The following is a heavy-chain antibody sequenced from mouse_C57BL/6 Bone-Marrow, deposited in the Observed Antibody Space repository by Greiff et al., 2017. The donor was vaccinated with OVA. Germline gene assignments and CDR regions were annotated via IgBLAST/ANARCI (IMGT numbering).Heavy chain of an antibody. CDR1: GYTFTDYN. J-gene: IGHJ1*03. CDR2: INPNNGGT. CDR3: ARKELYYGSSYWYFDV. V-gene: IGHV1-18*01. Sequence: VQLQQSGPELVKPGASVKIPCKASGYTFTDYNMDWVKQSPGKSLEWIGDINPNNGGTIYNQKFKGKATLTVDKSSSTAYLELRSLTSEDTAVYYCARKELYYGSSYWYFDVWGTGTTVTVSS. D-gene: IGHD1-1*01.